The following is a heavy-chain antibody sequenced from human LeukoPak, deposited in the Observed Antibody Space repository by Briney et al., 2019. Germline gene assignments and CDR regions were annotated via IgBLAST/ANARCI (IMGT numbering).Heavy chain of an antibody. V-gene: IGHV3-53*01. Sequence: PGGSLRLSCAASGFTVSSNYMSWVRQAPGKGLEWVSVIYSGGSTYYADSVKGRFTISRDNSKNTLYLQMNSLRAEDTAVYYCARPVVIAIPGAFDIWGQGTMVTVSS. D-gene: IGHD2-21*01. CDR3: ARPVVIAIPGAFDI. CDR1: GFTVSSNY. CDR2: IYSGGST. J-gene: IGHJ3*02.